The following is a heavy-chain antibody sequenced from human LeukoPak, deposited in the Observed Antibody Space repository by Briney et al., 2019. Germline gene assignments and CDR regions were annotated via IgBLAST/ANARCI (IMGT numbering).Heavy chain of an antibody. J-gene: IGHJ4*02. CDR1: GFAFSNER. V-gene: IGHV3-74*01. Sequence: GGPLRLSCAASGFAFSNERMHWVRQAPGMGLFWVSYIDNDGTNPTYVDSVKGRFTISRDNAKSTLYLHMDSLRPEDTGVYFCAKSDPPLPYWGQGTQVTVSS. CDR2: IDNDGTNP. CDR3: AKSDPPLPY.